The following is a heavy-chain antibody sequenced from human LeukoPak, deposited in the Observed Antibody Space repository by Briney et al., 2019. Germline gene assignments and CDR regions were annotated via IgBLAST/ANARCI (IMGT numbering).Heavy chain of an antibody. Sequence: SETLSLTCTVPGGPISSSSYYRGWIRPPPGKGLEGVGGIYYSGSTYYNPSLKSRVTISVDTSKNQFSLKLSSVTAADTAVYYCARHRRLQSNRDYYYYMDVWGKGTTVTVSS. V-gene: IGHV4-39*01. D-gene: IGHD5-24*01. J-gene: IGHJ6*03. CDR1: GGPISSSSYY. CDR3: ARHRRLQSNRDYYYYMDV. CDR2: IYYSGST.